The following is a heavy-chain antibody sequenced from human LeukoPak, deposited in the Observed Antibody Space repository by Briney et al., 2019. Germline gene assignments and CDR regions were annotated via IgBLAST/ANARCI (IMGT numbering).Heavy chain of an antibody. Sequence: GGSLRLSCGASGFIFSTYEMNWVRQAPGKGLEWVSYISYSGRTIYYADSVKGRFTISRDNAKNSLYLQMNSLRVEDTAVYYCARDQRLYYDILTGYYGELDYWGQGTLVTVSS. D-gene: IGHD3-9*01. CDR3: ARDQRLYYDILTGYYGELDY. CDR1: GFIFSTYE. J-gene: IGHJ4*02. V-gene: IGHV3-48*03. CDR2: ISYSGRTI.